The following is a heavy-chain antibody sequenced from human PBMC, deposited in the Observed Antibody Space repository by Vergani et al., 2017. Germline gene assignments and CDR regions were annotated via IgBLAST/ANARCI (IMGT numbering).Heavy chain of an antibody. CDR3: AREGGTLWFGELFPLNWFDP. V-gene: IGHV5-51*01. Sequence: EVQLVQSGAEVKKPGESLKISCKGSGYSFTRYWIGWVRQMPGKGLEWMGIIYPGDSDTRYSPSFQGQVTISVDKSISTAYLQWSSLKVADTAMYYCAREGGTLWFGELFPLNWFDPWGQGTLVTVSS. J-gene: IGHJ5*02. CDR1: GYSFTRYW. D-gene: IGHD3-10*01. CDR2: IYPGDSDT.